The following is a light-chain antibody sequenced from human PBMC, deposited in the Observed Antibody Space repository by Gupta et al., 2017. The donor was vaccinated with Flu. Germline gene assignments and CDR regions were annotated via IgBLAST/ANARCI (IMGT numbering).Light chain of an antibody. V-gene: IGKV2-28*01. CDR3: RQALQTRVT. CDR2: LGS. J-gene: IGKJ4*01. CDR1: QSLLHSNGYNY. Sequence: DIVMTQSPLSLPVTPGEPASISCRSSQSLLHSNGYNYLDWYLQKPGQSPQLLIYLGSNRASGVPDRFSGSGSGTDFTLKISRVEAEDVGVYYCRQALQTRVTFGGGTKVEIK.